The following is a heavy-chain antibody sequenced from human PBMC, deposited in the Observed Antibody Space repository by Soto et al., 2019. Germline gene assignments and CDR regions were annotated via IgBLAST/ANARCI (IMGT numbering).Heavy chain of an antibody. CDR3: ARGLGDCSGGSCYSGSDAFDI. V-gene: IGHV4-4*02. Sequence: PSETLSLTCAVSGGSISSSNWWSWVCQPPGKGLEWIGEIYHSGSTNYNPSLKSRVTISVDKSKNQFSLKLSSVTAADTAVYYCARGLGDCSGGSCYSGSDAFDIWGQGTMVTVSS. D-gene: IGHD2-15*01. CDR1: GGSISSSNW. J-gene: IGHJ3*02. CDR2: IYHSGST.